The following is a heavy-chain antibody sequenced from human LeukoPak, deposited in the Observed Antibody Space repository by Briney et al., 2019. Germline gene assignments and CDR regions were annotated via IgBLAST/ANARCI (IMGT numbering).Heavy chain of an antibody. Sequence: GGSLRLSCAASGFTVSSNYMSWVRQAPGQGLEWVSVIYSGGSTYYADSVKGRFTISRDNSKNTLYLQMNSLRAEDTAVYYCARDRDSSGWYLDYWGQGTLVTVSS. D-gene: IGHD6-19*01. V-gene: IGHV3-53*01. CDR1: GFTVSSNY. CDR3: ARDRDSSGWYLDY. J-gene: IGHJ4*02. CDR2: IYSGGST.